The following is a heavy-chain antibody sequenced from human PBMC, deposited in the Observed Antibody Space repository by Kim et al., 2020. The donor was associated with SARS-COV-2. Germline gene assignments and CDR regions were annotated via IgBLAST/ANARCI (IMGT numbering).Heavy chain of an antibody. D-gene: IGHD6-19*01. Sequence: GGSLRLSCAASGFTFTRNAMAWVRQAPGKGLQWVSAIGNSDETTYADSVKGRFTISRDTSKNTLYLQMNGLRAEDTPIYYCAKDVYLWSFAYWGQGTLV. V-gene: IGHV3-23*01. J-gene: IGHJ4*02. CDR1: GFTFTRNA. CDR3: AKDVYLWSFAY. CDR2: IGNSDETT.